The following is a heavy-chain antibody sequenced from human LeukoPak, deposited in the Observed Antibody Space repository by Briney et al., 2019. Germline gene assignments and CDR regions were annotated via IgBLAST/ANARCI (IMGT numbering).Heavy chain of an antibody. D-gene: IGHD5-24*01. CDR1: GFTVSSIY. Sequence: GGSLRLSCAVSGFTVSSIYMSWVRQAPGKGLEWVANIKPDGSEKNYVDSVKGRFTISRDNAKNSLFLQMNSLRAEDTAAYYCARGNNWYGYWGQGTLVTVSS. J-gene: IGHJ4*02. CDR3: ARGNNWYGY. CDR2: IKPDGSEK. V-gene: IGHV3-7*01.